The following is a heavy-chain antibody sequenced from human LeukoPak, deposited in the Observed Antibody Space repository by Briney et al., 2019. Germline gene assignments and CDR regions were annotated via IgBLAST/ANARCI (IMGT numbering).Heavy chain of an antibody. CDR3: AREDPAARFDY. CDR2: IYTSGST. J-gene: IGHJ4*02. Sequence: SETLSLTCTVSGGSISSGSYYWSWIRRPAGKGLEWIGRIYTSGSTNYNPSLKSRVTISVDRSKNQFSLKLSSVTAADTAVYYCAREDPAARFDYWGQGTLVTVSS. D-gene: IGHD6-13*01. V-gene: IGHV4-61*02. CDR1: GGSISSGSYY.